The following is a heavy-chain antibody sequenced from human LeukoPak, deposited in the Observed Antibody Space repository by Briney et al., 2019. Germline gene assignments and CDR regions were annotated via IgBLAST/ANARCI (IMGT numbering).Heavy chain of an antibody. J-gene: IGHJ4*02. CDR2: IYTSGST. Sequence: PSQTLSLTCTVSGGSLSSGSYYWNWIRQPAGKGLEWIGRIYTSGSTNYNPSLKSRVTISVDTSKNQFSLKLSSVTAADTAVYYCARGGGYNPYYWGQGTLVTVSS. D-gene: IGHD5-24*01. CDR1: GGSLSSGSYY. V-gene: IGHV4-61*02. CDR3: ARGGGYNPYY.